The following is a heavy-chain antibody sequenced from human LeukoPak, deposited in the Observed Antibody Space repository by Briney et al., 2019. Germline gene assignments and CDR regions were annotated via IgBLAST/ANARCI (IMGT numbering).Heavy chain of an antibody. CDR1: GFTLSSYN. CDR2: ISSSSITL. V-gene: IGHV3-48*04. CDR3: ASEETTNGGWTPNY. J-gene: IGHJ4*02. D-gene: IGHD6-19*01. Sequence: GGSLRLSYAASGFTLSSYNMNWVRQAPGKGLEWVSYISSSSITLYYADSVKGRFTISRDNAKNSLYLQMNSLRAEDTAVYYCASEETTNGGWTPNYWGQGTLVTVSS.